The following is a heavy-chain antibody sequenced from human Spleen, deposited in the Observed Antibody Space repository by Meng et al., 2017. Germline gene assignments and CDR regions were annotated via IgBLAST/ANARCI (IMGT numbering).Heavy chain of an antibody. J-gene: IGHJ4*02. V-gene: IGHV4-30-4*01. D-gene: IGHD2-15*01. CDR3: ARVGACSGGSCYFRLFDY. CDR2: IYYSGST. CDR1: GGSISNADYY. Sequence: QVQLQESGPGLVKPSQTLSLTCTVSGGSISNADYYWSWIRQPPGKGLEWIGYIYYSGSTSYNPSLKSRVTMSVDTSKNQFSLKLSSVADADTVVYYCARVGACSGGSCYFRLFDYWGQGMLVTVSS.